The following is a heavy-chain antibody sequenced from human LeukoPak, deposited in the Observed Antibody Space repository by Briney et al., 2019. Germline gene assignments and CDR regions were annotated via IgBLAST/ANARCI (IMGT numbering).Heavy chain of an antibody. CDR1: GGSISSSSYY. Sequence: PSETLSLTCTVSGGSISSSSYYWGWIRQPPGKGLEWIGSIYYSGSTYYNPSLKSRVTISVDTSKNQFSLKLSSVTAADTAVYYCARRFLEWLGQNLEPNNWFDPWGQGTLVTVSS. V-gene: IGHV4-39*01. CDR2: IYYSGST. J-gene: IGHJ5*02. D-gene: IGHD3-3*01. CDR3: ARRFLEWLGQNLEPNNWFDP.